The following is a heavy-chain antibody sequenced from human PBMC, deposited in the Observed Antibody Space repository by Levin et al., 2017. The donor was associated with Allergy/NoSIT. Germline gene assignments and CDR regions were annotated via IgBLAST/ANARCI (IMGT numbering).Heavy chain of an antibody. Sequence: SETLSLTCTVSGDSVSSGSYYWSWIRQPPGKGLEWIGYIYYSGSTNYNPSLKSRVTISVDTSKNQFSLKLSSVTAADTAVYYCARDWGSTYGFDPWGQGTLVTVSS. CDR3: ARDWGSTYGFDP. D-gene: IGHD2-15*01. CDR2: IYYSGST. J-gene: IGHJ5*02. V-gene: IGHV4-61*01. CDR1: GDSVSSGSYY.